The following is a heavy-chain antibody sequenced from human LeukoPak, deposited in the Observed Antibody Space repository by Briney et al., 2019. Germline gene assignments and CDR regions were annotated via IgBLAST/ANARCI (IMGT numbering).Heavy chain of an antibody. J-gene: IGHJ4*02. D-gene: IGHD1-26*01. CDR2: ISYDGSNK. V-gene: IGHV3-30*03. Sequence: PGGSLRLSCAASGFTFSSYGMHWVRQAPGKGREWVAVISYDGSNKYYADSVKGRFTISRDNSKNTLYLQMNSLRAEDTAVYYCARGSGVVGATYDYWGQGTLVTVSS. CDR1: GFTFSSYG. CDR3: ARGSGVVGATYDY.